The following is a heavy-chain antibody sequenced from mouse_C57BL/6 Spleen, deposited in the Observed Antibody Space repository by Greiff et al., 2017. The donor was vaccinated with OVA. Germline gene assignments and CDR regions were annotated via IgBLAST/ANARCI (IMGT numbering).Heavy chain of an antibody. J-gene: IGHJ4*01. CDR2: IYPSDSET. Sequence: QVHVKQPGAELVRPGSSVKLSCKASGYTFTSYWMDWVKQRPGQGLEWIGNIYPSDSETHYNQKFKDKATLTVDKSSSTAYMQLSSLTSEDSAVYYCARGGYYGYYYAMDYWGQGTSVTVSS. CDR3: ARGGYYGYYYAMDY. V-gene: IGHV1-61*01. D-gene: IGHD1-1*01. CDR1: GYTFTSYW.